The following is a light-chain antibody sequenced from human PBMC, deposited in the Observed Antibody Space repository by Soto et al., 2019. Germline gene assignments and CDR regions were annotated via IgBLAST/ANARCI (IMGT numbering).Light chain of an antibody. J-gene: IGKJ1*01. CDR3: MQGTHWPRT. V-gene: IGKV2-30*02. CDR2: RVS. Sequence: DAVLTQSPVSLPVTLGQPASISCRSSQSLVHSDGNTYLNWFLQRPGQSPRRLVYRVSNRDSGVPDKISGSGSGPYFPLEISRVEAEDIGVYLCMQGTHWPRTFGQGTKVDIK. CDR1: QSLVHSDGNTY.